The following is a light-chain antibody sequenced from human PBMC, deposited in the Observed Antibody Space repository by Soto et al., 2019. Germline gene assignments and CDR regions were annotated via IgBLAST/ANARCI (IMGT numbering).Light chain of an antibody. CDR1: SSDVGGYNY. CDR2: EVS. J-gene: IGLJ1*01. Sequence: QSVLTQPASVSGSPGQSITISCTGTSSDVGGYNYVSWYEQYPGKAPKLLISEVSNRPSGVSNRFSGSKSGNTASLTISGLQAEDEANYFCISYTDFSGPYVFGTGTKATVL. V-gene: IGLV2-14*01. CDR3: ISYTDFSGPYV.